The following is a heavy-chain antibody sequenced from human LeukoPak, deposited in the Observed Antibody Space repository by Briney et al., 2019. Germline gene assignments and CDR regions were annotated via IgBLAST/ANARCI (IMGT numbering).Heavy chain of an antibody. J-gene: IGHJ4*02. D-gene: IGHD2-21*02. V-gene: IGHV3-49*03. CDR3: TRWGGGYCGGDCYSDFDY. Sequence: GGSLRLSCTASGFTFGDYAMSWFRQAPGKGLEWVGFIRSKAYGGTTEYAASVKGRLTISRDDSKSIAYLQMNSLKTEDTAVYYCTRWGGGYCGGDCYSDFDYWGQGTLVTVSS. CDR1: GFTFGDYA. CDR2: IRSKAYGGTT.